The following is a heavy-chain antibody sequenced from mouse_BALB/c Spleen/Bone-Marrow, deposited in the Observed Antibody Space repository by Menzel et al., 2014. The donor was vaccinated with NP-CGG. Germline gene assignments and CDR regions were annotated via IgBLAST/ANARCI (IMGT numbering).Heavy chain of an antibody. CDR1: GYTFTTYW. CDR2: IIPTTGYT. V-gene: IGHV1-7*01. J-gene: IGHJ3*01. CDR3: ARPRDYDPFVY. Sequence: VQLQQSGAELAKPGASVRMSCKASGYTFTTYWIHWVKQRPGQGLEWIGYIIPTTGYTDYNQKFKDKATLTADKSSSTAYIQLSSLTSEDSAVFYCARPRDYDPFVYWGQGTLVTVSA. D-gene: IGHD2-4*01.